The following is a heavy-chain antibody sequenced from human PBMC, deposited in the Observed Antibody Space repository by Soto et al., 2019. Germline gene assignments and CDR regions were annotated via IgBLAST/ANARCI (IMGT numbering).Heavy chain of an antibody. CDR1: GFTFSSYG. J-gene: IGHJ4*02. D-gene: IGHD5-12*01. V-gene: IGHV3-23*01. CDR3: AKDRVPGVDIVATSSFDY. Sequence: PGGSLRLSCAASGFTFSSYGMHWVLQAPGKGLEWVSAISGSGGSTYYADSVKGRFTISRDNSKNTLYLQMNSLRAEDTAVYYCAKDRVPGVDIVATSSFDYWCQGTLVTVSS. CDR2: ISGSGGST.